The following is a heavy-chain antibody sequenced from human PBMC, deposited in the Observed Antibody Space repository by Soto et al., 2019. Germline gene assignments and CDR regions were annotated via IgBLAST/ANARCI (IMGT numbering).Heavy chain of an antibody. J-gene: IGHJ5*02. Sequence: SETLSLTCAVYGGSFSGYYWSWIRQPPGKGLEWIGEINHSGSTNYNPSLKSRITKSVDTSKNQFSLKLSSVTAADTAVYYCAKTMAMVRGVKGWFDPWGQGTLVT. V-gene: IGHV4-34*01. CDR3: AKTMAMVRGVKGWFDP. CDR2: INHSGST. CDR1: GGSFSGYY. D-gene: IGHD3-10*01.